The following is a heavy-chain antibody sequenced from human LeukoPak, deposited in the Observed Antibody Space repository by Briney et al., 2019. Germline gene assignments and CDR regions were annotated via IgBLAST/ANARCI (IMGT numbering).Heavy chain of an antibody. J-gene: IGHJ4*02. CDR2: ISWNSGSI. CDR3: AKVAWDYVWGSYREYYFDY. Sequence: PGGSLRLSCAASGFTFDDYAMHWVRQAPGKGLEWVSGISWNSGSIGYADSVKGRFTISRDNAKNSLYLQMNSLRAEDTALYYCAKVAWDYVWGSYREYYFDYWGQGTLVTVSS. V-gene: IGHV3-9*01. CDR1: GFTFDDYA. D-gene: IGHD3-16*02.